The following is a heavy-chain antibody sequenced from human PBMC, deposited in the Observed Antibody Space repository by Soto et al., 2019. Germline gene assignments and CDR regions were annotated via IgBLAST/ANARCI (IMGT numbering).Heavy chain of an antibody. CDR2: IYHSGST. CDR1: GGSISSRNW. CDR3: ARHAVHSGGFTDY. J-gene: IGHJ4*02. V-gene: IGHV4-4*02. D-gene: IGHD6-19*01. Sequence: SETLSLTCAVSGGSISSRNWWNWVRQPPGKGLEWIGKIYHSGSTYYNPSLKSRVTISVDTSKNQFSLKLSSVTAADTAVYYCARHAVHSGGFTDYWGQGTLVTVSS.